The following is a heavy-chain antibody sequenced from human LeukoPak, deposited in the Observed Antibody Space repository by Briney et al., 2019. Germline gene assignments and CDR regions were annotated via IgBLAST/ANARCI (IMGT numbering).Heavy chain of an antibody. CDR2: MSTDGSST. Sequence: PGGSLRLSCGASGFTFSSYWMHWVRQAPGKGLVWVSSMSTDGSSTTYAESVRGRFTISRDNAKNSLYLQMNSLRAEDTAVYYCARDQAAAGALPFDYWGQGTLVTVSS. V-gene: IGHV3-74*03. J-gene: IGHJ4*02. D-gene: IGHD6-13*01. CDR1: GFTFSSYW. CDR3: ARDQAAAGALPFDY.